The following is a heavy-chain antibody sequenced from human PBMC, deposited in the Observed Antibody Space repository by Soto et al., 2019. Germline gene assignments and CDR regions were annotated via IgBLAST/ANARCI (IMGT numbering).Heavy chain of an antibody. CDR1: GFTFSSYA. V-gene: IGHV3-23*01. CDR3: AKFGMATTIRSPPHYIDY. D-gene: IGHD1-1*01. Sequence: GGSLRLSCVASGFTFSSYAMSWVRQAPGKGLEWVSSISGSGGGTYYADSVKGRFTFSRDNSKNTLYLQMNSLRAEDTAVYYCAKFGMATTIRSPPHYIDYGGQGALVTVSS. CDR2: ISGSGGGT. J-gene: IGHJ4*02.